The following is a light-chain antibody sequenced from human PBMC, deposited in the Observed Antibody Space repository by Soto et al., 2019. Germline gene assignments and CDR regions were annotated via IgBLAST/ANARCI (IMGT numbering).Light chain of an antibody. V-gene: IGLV4-69*01. CDR1: SGHSSYA. CDR3: QTWGSGPVV. CDR2: LKSDGSH. Sequence: QPVLTQSPSASASLGASVKLTCTLSSGHSSYAIAWHQQQPEKGPRYLMKLKSDGSHSKGDGIPDRFSGSSSGAERYLSISSLQSEDEADYYCQTWGSGPVVFGGGTKLTVL. J-gene: IGLJ2*01.